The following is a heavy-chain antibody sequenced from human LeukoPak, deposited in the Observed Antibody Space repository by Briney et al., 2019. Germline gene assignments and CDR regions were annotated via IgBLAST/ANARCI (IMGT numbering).Heavy chain of an antibody. CDR3: AKDRSGYNSGTYFDY. Sequence: GGSLRLSCAASGFTFTRYAMSWVRQAPGKGLEWVSVISGSGGSTYYADSVKGRFTISRDNSKNTLFRQMNSPRAEDTAIYYCAKDRSGYNSGTYFDYWGQGTLVTVSS. CDR1: GFTFTRYA. J-gene: IGHJ4*02. CDR2: ISGSGGST. V-gene: IGHV3-23*01. D-gene: IGHD1-26*01.